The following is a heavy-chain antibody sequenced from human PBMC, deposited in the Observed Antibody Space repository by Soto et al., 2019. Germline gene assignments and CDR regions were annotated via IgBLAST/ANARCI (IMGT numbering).Heavy chain of an antibody. V-gene: IGHV4-59*01. J-gene: IGHJ4*02. D-gene: IGHD6-13*01. CDR1: GGSINNNY. CDR2: IFSNGRT. CDR3: ARGGDNSPWYFSL. Sequence: SETLSLTCTVSGGSINNNYWSWIRQPPGRGLEWIGYIFSNGRTNYNPSLESRVTISVDTSTNQLSLKLRSVTAADTAVYFCARGGDNSPWYFSLWGQGTLVTVSS.